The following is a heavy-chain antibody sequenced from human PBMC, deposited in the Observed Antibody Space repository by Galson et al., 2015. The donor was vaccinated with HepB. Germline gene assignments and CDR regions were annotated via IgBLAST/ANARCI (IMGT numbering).Heavy chain of an antibody. CDR2: ISYDGSNK. D-gene: IGHD3-22*01. V-gene: IGHV3-30-3*01. Sequence: SLRLSCAASGFTFSSYAMHWVRQAPGKGLEWVAVISYDGSNKYYADSVKGRFTISRGNSKNTLYLQMNSLRAEDTAVYYCARVDDSSGYYRYWSQGTLVTVSS. CDR3: ARVDDSSGYYRY. J-gene: IGHJ4*02. CDR1: GFTFSSYA.